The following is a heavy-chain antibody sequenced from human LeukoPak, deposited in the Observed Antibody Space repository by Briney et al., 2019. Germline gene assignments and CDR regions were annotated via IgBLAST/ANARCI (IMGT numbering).Heavy chain of an antibody. J-gene: IGHJ6*04. Sequence: GGSLRLSCEASGFTFSTYNMNWVRQAPGKRLEWVSSITSTSSYVFYADSVKGRFTISRDNAKNSLYLQMNSLRAEDTAVYYCAELGITMIGGVWGKGTTVTISS. CDR2: ITSTSSYV. CDR1: GFTFSTYN. CDR3: AELGITMIGGV. D-gene: IGHD3-10*02. V-gene: IGHV3-21*01.